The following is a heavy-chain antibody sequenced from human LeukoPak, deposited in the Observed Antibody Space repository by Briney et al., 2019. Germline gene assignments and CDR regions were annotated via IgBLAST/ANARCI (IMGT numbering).Heavy chain of an antibody. CDR1: GFTFDDYT. J-gene: IGHJ6*04. Sequence: GGSLRLSCAASGFTFDDYTMHWVRQAPGKGLEWVSLISWDGGSTYYADSVKGRFTISRDNYKNTLNLQMNSLRAEDTAVYYCAELGITMIGGVWGKGATVTISS. CDR3: AELGITMIGGV. CDR2: ISWDGGST. V-gene: IGHV3-43*01. D-gene: IGHD3-10*02.